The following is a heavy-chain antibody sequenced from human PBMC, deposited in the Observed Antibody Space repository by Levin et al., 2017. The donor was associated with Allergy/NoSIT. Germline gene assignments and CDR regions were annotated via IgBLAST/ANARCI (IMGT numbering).Heavy chain of an antibody. Sequence: GESLKISCKASGYTFTGYYMHWVRQAPGQGLEWMGWINPNSGGTNYAQKFQGRVTMTRDTSISTAYMELSRLRSDDTAVYYCARDHLPFWSGYYLPYYYGMDVWGQGTTVTVSS. V-gene: IGHV1-2*02. D-gene: IGHD3-3*01. CDR2: INPNSGGT. CDR1: GYTFTGYY. CDR3: ARDHLPFWSGYYLPYYYGMDV. J-gene: IGHJ6*02.